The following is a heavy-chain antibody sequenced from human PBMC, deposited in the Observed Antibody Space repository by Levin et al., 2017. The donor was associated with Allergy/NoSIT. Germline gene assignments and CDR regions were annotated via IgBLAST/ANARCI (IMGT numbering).Heavy chain of an antibody. Sequence: SLKISCAASGFTFGDYAMHWVRQAPGKGLEWVSGINWNRDKIGYADSVRARFTISRDNAKNSLYLQMNSLGPEDTAIYYCAKGLNWGSPNTFDYWGQGTLVTVSS. V-gene: IGHV3-9*01. CDR1: GFTFGDYA. CDR3: AKGLNWGSPNTFDY. D-gene: IGHD7-27*01. CDR2: INWNRDKI. J-gene: IGHJ4*02.